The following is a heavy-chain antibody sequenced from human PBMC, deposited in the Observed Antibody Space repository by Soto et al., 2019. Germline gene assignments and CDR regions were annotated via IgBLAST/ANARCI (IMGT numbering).Heavy chain of an antibody. V-gene: IGHV1-18*01. CDR2: ISAYNGNT. D-gene: IGHD2-15*01. CDR3: ARECSGGSCYSHYYYYGMDV. J-gene: IGHJ6*02. CDR1: GSTFTSYG. Sequence: GASVKVSCKASGSTFTSYGISWVRQAPGQGLEWMGWISAYNGNTNYAQKLQGRVTMTTDTSTSTAYMELRSLRSDDTAVYYCARECSGGSCYSHYYYYGMDVWGQGTTVTVSS.